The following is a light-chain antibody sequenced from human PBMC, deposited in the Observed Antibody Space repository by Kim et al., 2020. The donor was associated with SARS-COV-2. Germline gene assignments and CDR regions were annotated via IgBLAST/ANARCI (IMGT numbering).Light chain of an antibody. V-gene: IGLV1-40*01. Sequence: QSVLTQPPSVSGAPGQRVTISCTGSRSNIGAGYDVHWYQQLPGTAPKLLIYGNTNRPSGVPDRFSGSKSGTSASLAITGLQAEDEADYYCQSYDSSLSGGGVFGGGTQLTVL. CDR1: RSNIGAGYD. J-gene: IGLJ2*01. CDR2: GNT. CDR3: QSYDSSLSGGGV.